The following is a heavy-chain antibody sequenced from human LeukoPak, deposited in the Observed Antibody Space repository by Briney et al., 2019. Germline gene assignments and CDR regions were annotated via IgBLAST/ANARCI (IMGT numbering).Heavy chain of an antibody. J-gene: IGHJ6*02. CDR1: GGTFGSYA. Sequence: SVKVSCKASGGTFGSYAISWVRQAPGQGLEWMGRIIPILGIANYAQKFQGRVTITADKSTSTAYMELSSLRSEDTAVYYCARADFWSGYLDGMDVWGQGTTVTVSS. CDR2: IIPILGIA. CDR3: ARADFWSGYLDGMDV. D-gene: IGHD3-3*01. V-gene: IGHV1-69*04.